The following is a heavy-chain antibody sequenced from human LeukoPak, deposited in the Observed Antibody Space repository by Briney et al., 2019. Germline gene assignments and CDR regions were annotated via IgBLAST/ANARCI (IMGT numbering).Heavy chain of an antibody. CDR2: ISAYNGNT. CDR3: ARDKGRDFWSGYRIYYGMDV. Sequence: ASVKVSCKASGYTFTSYGISWVRQAPGQGLEWMGWISAYNGNTNYAQKLQGRVTMTTDTSTSTAYMELSRLRSDGTAVYYCARDKGRDFWSGYRIYYGMDVWGQGTTVTVSS. CDR1: GYTFTSYG. V-gene: IGHV1-18*01. J-gene: IGHJ6*02. D-gene: IGHD3-3*01.